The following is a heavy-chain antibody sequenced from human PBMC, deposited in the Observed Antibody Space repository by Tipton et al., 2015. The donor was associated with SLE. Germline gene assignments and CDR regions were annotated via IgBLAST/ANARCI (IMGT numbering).Heavy chain of an antibody. V-gene: IGHV4-30-4*01. CDR2: IYYSGST. Sequence: TLSLTCTVSGGSISSGDYYWSWIRQPPGKGLEWIGYIYYSGSTYYNPSLKSRVTISVDTSKNQFSLKLSSVTAADTAVYYCASGTEVGRFDYWGQGTLVTVSS. J-gene: IGHJ4*02. CDR3: ASGTEVGRFDY. CDR1: GGSISSGDYY. D-gene: IGHD1/OR15-1a*01.